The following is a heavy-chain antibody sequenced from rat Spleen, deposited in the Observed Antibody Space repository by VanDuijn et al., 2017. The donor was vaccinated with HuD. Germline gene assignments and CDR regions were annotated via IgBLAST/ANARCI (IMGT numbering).Heavy chain of an antibody. CDR2: ISYDGSST. CDR1: GFTFSNYG. J-gene: IGHJ2*01. D-gene: IGHD1-6*01. CDR3: ARRLVMYTTDYYYGTFDY. V-gene: IGHV5-29*01. Sequence: EVQLVESGGGLVQPGRSLKLSCAASGFTFSNYGMAWVRQAPTKGLEWVATISYDGSSTYYRDSVKGRFTISRDNAKSTLYLQMDSLRSEDTAPYYCARRLVMYTTDYYYGTFDYWGQGVMVTVSS.